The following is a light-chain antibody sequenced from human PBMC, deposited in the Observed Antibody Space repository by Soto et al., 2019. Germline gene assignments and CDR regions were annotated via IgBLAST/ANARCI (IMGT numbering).Light chain of an antibody. CDR2: DAS. V-gene: IGKV1-33*01. CDR3: ILYHNLPST. CDR1: QDISNY. J-gene: IGKJ4*01. Sequence: DIQMTQSPSSLSASVGDRVTITCQASQDISNYLNWYQQKPGKAPKLLIYDASNLETGVPSRCSGSGSGTDFDCTRSSLQPEDIATYCCILYHNLPSTFGGGTKL.